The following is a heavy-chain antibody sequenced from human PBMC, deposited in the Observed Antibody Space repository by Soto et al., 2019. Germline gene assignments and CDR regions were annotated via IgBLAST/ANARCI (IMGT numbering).Heavy chain of an antibody. J-gene: IGHJ6*02. CDR2: ISAYNGNT. CDR1: GYTFTSYG. D-gene: IGHD2-2*02. CDR3: ARDPRDQLLYSYYYYYGMDV. Sequence: ASVKVSFKASGYTFTSYGISWVRQAPGQGLEWMGWISAYNGNTNYAQKLQGRVTMTTDTSTSTAYMELRSLRSDDTAVYYCARDPRDQLLYSYYYYYGMDVWGQGTTVTVSS. V-gene: IGHV1-18*01.